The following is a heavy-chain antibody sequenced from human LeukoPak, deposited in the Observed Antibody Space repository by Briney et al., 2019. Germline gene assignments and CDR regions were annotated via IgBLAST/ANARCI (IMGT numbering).Heavy chain of an antibody. D-gene: IGHD3-9*01. V-gene: IGHV3-23*01. CDR3: AKWGDYDILTGYYDSDY. CDR2: IVGSGGST. Sequence: GGSLRLSCAASGFTFSSYWMSWVRQAPGKGLEWVSAIVGSGGSTYYADSVKGRFTISRDNPKNTLYLQMNSLRAEDTAVYYCAKWGDYDILTGYYDSDYWGQGTLVTVSS. CDR1: GFTFSSYW. J-gene: IGHJ4*02.